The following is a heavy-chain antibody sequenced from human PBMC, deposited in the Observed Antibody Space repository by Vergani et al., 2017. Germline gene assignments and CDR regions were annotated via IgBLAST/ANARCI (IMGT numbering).Heavy chain of an antibody. CDR3: AKDHYGSGKNNYYGMDV. V-gene: IGHV3-23*01. D-gene: IGHD3-10*01. CDR1: GFTFSSYA. J-gene: IGHJ6*02. CDR2: ISGSGGST. Sequence: EVQLLESGGGLVQPGGSLRLSCAASGFTFSSYAMSWVRQAPGKGLEWVSAISGSGGSTYYADSVKGRFTISRDNSKNTLYLQMNSLRAEDTAVYYCAKDHYGSGKNNYYGMDVWGQGTTVTVSS.